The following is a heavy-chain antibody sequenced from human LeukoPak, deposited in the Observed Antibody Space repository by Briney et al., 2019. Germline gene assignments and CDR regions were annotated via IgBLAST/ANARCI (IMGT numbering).Heavy chain of an antibody. J-gene: IGHJ4*02. CDR3: AKATGDRFTYYFDY. V-gene: IGHV3-23*01. D-gene: IGHD7-27*01. Sequence: PGGSLRLSCAASGFTFSSYAMSWVRQAPGKGLEWVSAISGSGGSTYYADSVKGRFTVSRDNSKNTLYLQMNSLRAEDTAVYYCAKATGDRFTYYFDYWGQGTLVTVSS. CDR1: GFTFSSYA. CDR2: ISGSGGST.